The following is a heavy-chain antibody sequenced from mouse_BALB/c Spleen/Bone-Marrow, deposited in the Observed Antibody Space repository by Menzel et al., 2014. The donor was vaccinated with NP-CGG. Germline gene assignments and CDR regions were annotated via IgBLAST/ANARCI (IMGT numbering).Heavy chain of an antibody. Sequence: EVKLMESGGGLVQPGDSLRLSCTTSGFTFTDYYMSWVRQPPGKALEWLGFIRNKANGYTTEYSASVKGRFTISRDNSQSILYLQMNTLRAEDSATYYCARDRGLTYFDYWGQGTTLTVSS. CDR3: ARDRGLTYFDY. CDR2: IRNKANGYTT. CDR1: GFTFTDYY. V-gene: IGHV7-3*02. D-gene: IGHD2-4*01. J-gene: IGHJ2*01.